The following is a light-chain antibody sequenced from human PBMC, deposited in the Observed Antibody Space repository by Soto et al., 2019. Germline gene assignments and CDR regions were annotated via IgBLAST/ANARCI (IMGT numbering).Light chain of an antibody. CDR3: QQYGSSPYT. CDR1: QSIVRSY. Sequence: EIVLTQSPGTLSLSPGERATLSCRASQSIVRSYLAWYQQKPGQAPRLLIYGASSRATGIPDRFSGSGSGTDFTLTISRLEPEDFAVYYCQQYGSSPYTFGQGPKLEIK. J-gene: IGKJ2*01. V-gene: IGKV3-20*01. CDR2: GAS.